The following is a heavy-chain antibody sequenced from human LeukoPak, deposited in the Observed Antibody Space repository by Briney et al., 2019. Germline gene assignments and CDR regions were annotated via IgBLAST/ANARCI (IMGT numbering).Heavy chain of an antibody. J-gene: IGHJ6*03. D-gene: IGHD1-14*01. CDR2: IIPIFGTA. CDR1: GGTFSSYA. V-gene: IGHV1-69*13. Sequence: GASVKVSCKASGGTFSSYAISWVRQAPGQGLEWMGGIIPIFGTANYAQKFQGRVTITADESTSTAYMELSSLRSEDTAVYYCAREFAIHRGGVYHYYYMDVWGKGTTVSVSS. CDR3: AREFAIHRGGVYHYYYMDV.